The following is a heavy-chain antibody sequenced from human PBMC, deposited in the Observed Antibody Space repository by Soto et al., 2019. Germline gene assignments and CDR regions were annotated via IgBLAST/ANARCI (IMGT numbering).Heavy chain of an antibody. CDR1: GGSISSGDYY. V-gene: IGHV4-30-4*01. CDR3: ARDLHCDCWSGYYNGGMDV. Sequence: QVQLQESGPGLVKPSQTLSPTCTVSGGSISSGDYYWSWIRQPPGKGLEWIGYIYYSGSTYYNPSLTSRVTVSVDTSMTQFSLKLSSVTAADTAVYYCARDLHCDCWSGYYNGGMDVWGQGTTVTVSS. J-gene: IGHJ6*02. D-gene: IGHD3-3*01. CDR2: IYYSGST.